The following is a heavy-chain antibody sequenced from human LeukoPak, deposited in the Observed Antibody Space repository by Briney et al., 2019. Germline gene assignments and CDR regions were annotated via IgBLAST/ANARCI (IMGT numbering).Heavy chain of an antibody. CDR3: ARDRRREGVDAFDV. V-gene: IGHV4-59*11. D-gene: IGHD1-14*01. J-gene: IGHJ3*01. Sequence: LGTLCLTCAVSGGSITTHDVSWVRQPPGKGLEWIGDVHHTDSPNFNPSLKRRVTIALDTSKNPFSLKLNSVTAADAAVYYCARDRRREGVDAFDVWGRGTMVTVSS. CDR1: GGSITTHD. CDR2: VHHTDSP.